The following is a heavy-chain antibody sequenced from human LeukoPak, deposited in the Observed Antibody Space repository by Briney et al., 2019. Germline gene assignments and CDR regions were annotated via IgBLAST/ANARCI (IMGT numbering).Heavy chain of an antibody. J-gene: IGHJ6*03. V-gene: IGHV4-34*01. D-gene: IGHD2-2*01. Sequence: PSETLSLTCAVYGGSFSDYYWRWIRQPPGKGLEWIGEINHSGSTNYNPSLKSRVTISVDTSKNQFSLKLSSVTAADTAVYYCARGYCSSTRYQIYYYYYMDVWGKGTTVTVSS. CDR3: ARGYCSSTRYQIYYYYYMDV. CDR1: GGSFSDYY. CDR2: INHSGST.